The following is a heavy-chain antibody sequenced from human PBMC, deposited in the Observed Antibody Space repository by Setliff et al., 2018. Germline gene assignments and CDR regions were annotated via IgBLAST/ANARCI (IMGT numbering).Heavy chain of an antibody. Sequence: GGSLRLSCAASGFTFSSYWMSWVRQAPGKGLEWVANIKQDGSEKYYVDSVKGRFTISRDNAKNSLYLQMNSLRAEDTAVYYCARDQDSGSYFPAGWFDPWGQGTLVTVSS. CDR1: GFTFSSYW. D-gene: IGHD1-26*01. CDR3: ARDQDSGSYFPAGWFDP. CDR2: IKQDGSEK. V-gene: IGHV3-7*01. J-gene: IGHJ5*02.